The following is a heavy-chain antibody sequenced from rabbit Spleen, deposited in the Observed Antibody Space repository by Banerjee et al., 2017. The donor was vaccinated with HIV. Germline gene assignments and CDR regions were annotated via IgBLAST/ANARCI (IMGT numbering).Heavy chain of an antibody. D-gene: IGHD8-1*01. J-gene: IGHJ4*01. CDR1: GVSFSSGYD. Sequence: QQLVESGGGLVKPGASLTLTCKASGVSFSSGYDMCWVRQAPGKGLEWIACIYTGNSKTYYASWAKGRFTISKTSSTTVTLQMTSLTVADTATYFCARDAGRGDYIDGVFNLLGPGTLVTVS. CDR3: ARDAGRGDYIDGVFNL. V-gene: IGHV1S40*01. CDR2: IYTGNSKT.